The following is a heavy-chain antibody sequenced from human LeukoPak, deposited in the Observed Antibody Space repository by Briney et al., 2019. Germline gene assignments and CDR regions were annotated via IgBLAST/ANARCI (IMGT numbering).Heavy chain of an antibody. V-gene: IGHV3-7*01. Sequence: GGSLRLSCAASRFTFSTYWMSWVRQAPGKGLEWVANIKEDGSEKNFLDSVKGRFTISRDNAKNSLYLQMNSLRAEDTAVYYCARDRGFSTFDYWGQGTLVTVSS. CDR1: RFTFSTYW. D-gene: IGHD3-22*01. J-gene: IGHJ4*02. CDR2: IKEDGSEK. CDR3: ARDRGFSTFDY.